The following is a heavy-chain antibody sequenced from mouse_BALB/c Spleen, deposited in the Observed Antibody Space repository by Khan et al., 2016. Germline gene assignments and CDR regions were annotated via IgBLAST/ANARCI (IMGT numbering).Heavy chain of an antibody. CDR1: GFSITGFS. Sequence: QVQLKESGPGLVAPSQSLSITCTVSGFSITGFSVNWVRQPPGKGLEWLGVIWGDGSIDYESALKSRLSISTVNSKSQVFLKMNSLQTDDEARYYCDSSDDYDGGLAYWGQGTLVTVSA. CDR3: DSSDDYDGGLAY. V-gene: IGHV2-6-7*01. CDR2: IWGDGSI. D-gene: IGHD2-4*01. J-gene: IGHJ3*01.